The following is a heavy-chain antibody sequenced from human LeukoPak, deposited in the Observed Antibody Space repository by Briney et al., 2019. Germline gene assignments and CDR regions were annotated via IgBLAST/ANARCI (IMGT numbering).Heavy chain of an antibody. CDR2: INPNSGGT. D-gene: IGHD3-10*01. CDR3: ARRLGMVRGVIAFDI. V-gene: IGHV1-2*02. J-gene: IGHJ3*02. CDR1: GYTFTGYY. Sequence: ASVKVSCKASGYTFTGYYMHWVRQAPGQGLEWMGWINPNSGGTNYAQKFQGRVTMTRDTSISTAYMELSSLRSEDTAVYYCARRLGMVRGVIAFDIWGQGTMVTVSS.